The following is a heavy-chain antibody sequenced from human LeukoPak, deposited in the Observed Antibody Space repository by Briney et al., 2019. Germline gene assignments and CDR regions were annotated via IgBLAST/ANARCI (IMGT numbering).Heavy chain of an antibody. V-gene: IGHV2-5*08. CDR1: GGSINSYY. CDR3: AHSLHILRYFDWLGGYFDY. J-gene: IGHJ4*02. CDR2: IYWDDDK. Sequence: TLSLTCTVSGGSINSYYWSWIRQPPGKALEWLALIYWDDDKRYSPSLKSRLTITKDTSKNQVVLTMTNMDPVDTATYYCAHSLHILRYFDWLGGYFDYWGQGTLVTVSS. D-gene: IGHD3-9*01.